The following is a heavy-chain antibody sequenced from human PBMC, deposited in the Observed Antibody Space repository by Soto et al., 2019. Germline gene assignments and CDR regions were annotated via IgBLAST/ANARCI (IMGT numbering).Heavy chain of an antibody. CDR1: GYSFTSYW. Sequence: SGESLKISCKGSGYSFTSYWIGWVRQMPGKGLEWMGIIYPGDSDTRYSPSFQGQVTISADKSISTAYMQWSSLKASDTALYYFARNRRGPVGLVPLYYFDYWGQGTLVTVSS. V-gene: IGHV5-51*01. D-gene: IGHD6-19*01. J-gene: IGHJ4*02. CDR3: ARNRRGPVGLVPLYYFDY. CDR2: IYPGDSDT.